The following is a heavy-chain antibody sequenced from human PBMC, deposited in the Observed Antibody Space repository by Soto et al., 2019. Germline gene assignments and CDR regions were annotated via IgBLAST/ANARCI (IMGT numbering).Heavy chain of an antibody. CDR3: ARDGGRHSGGIDY. Sequence: QVQLVQSGAEVKKPGSSVKVSCKASGGTFSSYSINWVRQAPGQGLEWMGEIIPIFGTANYAQKFQGRVPITADESTSTAYVELSSLRSEATAVYYCARDGGRHSGGIDYWGQGTLVTVSS. J-gene: IGHJ4*02. CDR2: IIPIFGTA. CDR1: GGTFSSYS. V-gene: IGHV1-69*01. D-gene: IGHD1-26*01.